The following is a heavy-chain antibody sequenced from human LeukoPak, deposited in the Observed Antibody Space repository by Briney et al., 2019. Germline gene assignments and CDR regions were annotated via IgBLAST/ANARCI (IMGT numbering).Heavy chain of an antibody. V-gene: IGHV3-48*03. CDR2: ISSSGSTI. J-gene: IGHJ4*02. CDR3: AKEIVAYFDY. CDR1: GFTFSSYE. Sequence: GGSLRLSCAASGFTFSSYEMHWVRQAPGKGLEWVSYISSSGSTIYYADSVKGRFTISRDNSKNTLYLQMNSLRAEDTAVYYCAKEIVAYFDYWGQGTLVTVSS. D-gene: IGHD5-12*01.